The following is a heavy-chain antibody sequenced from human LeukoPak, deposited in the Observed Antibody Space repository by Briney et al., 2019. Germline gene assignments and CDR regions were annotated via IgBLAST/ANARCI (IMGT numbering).Heavy chain of an antibody. J-gene: IGHJ4*02. V-gene: IGHV3-64*04. CDR3: AKYYGDYAFDY. CDR2: ISNNGDST. D-gene: IGHD4-17*01. Sequence: GGSLRLSCSASGFTFSTYAMHWVRQAPGKGLEYVSAISNNGDSTYYADSVKGRFTISRDNSKNTLYLQMNSLRAEDTAVYYCAKYYGDYAFDYWGQGTLVTVSS. CDR1: GFTFSTYA.